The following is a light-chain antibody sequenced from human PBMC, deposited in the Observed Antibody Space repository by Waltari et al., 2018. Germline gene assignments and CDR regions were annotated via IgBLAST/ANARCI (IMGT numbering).Light chain of an antibody. Sequence: EIVVTQSPATLSVSPGEGATLSCGASETIKTNLAWYQQKPGQAPRLLIYGASTRATGIPARFSGSGSGTEFTLTISSLQSEDFAIYFCQQYNSYPLTFGPGTKVDIK. V-gene: IGKV3-15*01. CDR2: GAS. CDR1: ETIKTN. J-gene: IGKJ3*01. CDR3: QQYNSYPLT.